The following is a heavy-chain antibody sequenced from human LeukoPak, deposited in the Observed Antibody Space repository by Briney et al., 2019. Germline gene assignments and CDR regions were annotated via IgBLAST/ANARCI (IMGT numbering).Heavy chain of an antibody. CDR2: IYTSGST. Sequence: PSETLSLTCTVSGGSTSSYYWSWIRQPAGKGLEWIGRIYTSGSTNYNPSLKSRVTMSVDTSKNQFSLKLSSVTAADTAVYYCARSPHYYDSSGYRNGAFDIWGQGTMVTVSS. CDR1: GGSTSSYY. D-gene: IGHD3-22*01. J-gene: IGHJ3*02. V-gene: IGHV4-4*07. CDR3: ARSPHYYDSSGYRNGAFDI.